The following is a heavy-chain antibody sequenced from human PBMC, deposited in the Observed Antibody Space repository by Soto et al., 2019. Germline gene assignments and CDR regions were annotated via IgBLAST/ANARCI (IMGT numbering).Heavy chain of an antibody. J-gene: IGHJ6*02. CDR1: GGTFSSYA. CDR3: ASNYYGSGSYYGHYYYGMDV. V-gene: IGHV1-69*13. D-gene: IGHD3-10*01. CDR2: IIPIFGTA. Sequence: ASVKVSCKASGGTFSSYAISWVRQAPGQGLEWMGGIIPIFGTANYAQKFQGRVTITADESTSTAYMELSSLRSEDTAVYYCASNYYGSGSYYGHYYYGMDVWGQGTTVTVPS.